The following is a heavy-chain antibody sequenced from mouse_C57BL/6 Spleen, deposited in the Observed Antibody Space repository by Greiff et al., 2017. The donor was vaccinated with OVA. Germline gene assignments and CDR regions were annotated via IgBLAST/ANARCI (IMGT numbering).Heavy chain of an antibody. V-gene: IGHV5-4*01. CDR1: GFTFSSYA. CDR3: ARVGPHYFDY. CDR2: ISDGGSYT. D-gene: IGHD4-1*01. Sequence: VQLKESGGGLVKPGGSLKLSCAASGFTFSSYAMSWVRQTPEKRLEWVATISDGGSYTYYPDNVKGRFTISRDNAKNNLYLQMSHLKSEDTAMYYCARVGPHYFDYWGQGTTLTVSS. J-gene: IGHJ2*01.